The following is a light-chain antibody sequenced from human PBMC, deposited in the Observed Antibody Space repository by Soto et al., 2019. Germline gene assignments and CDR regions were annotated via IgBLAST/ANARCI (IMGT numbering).Light chain of an antibody. CDR2: DVD. V-gene: IGLV2-11*01. J-gene: IGLJ1*01. Sequence: QSALTQPPSVSGSPGQSVTISCTGISGDVGGHDFVSWYQQHPGKAPKLIIYDVDKRPSGVPDRFSGSRSGNTASLTISGLQADDEADYYCCSYTSSNTFYVFGTGTKVTVL. CDR1: SGDVGGHDF. CDR3: CSYTSSNTFYV.